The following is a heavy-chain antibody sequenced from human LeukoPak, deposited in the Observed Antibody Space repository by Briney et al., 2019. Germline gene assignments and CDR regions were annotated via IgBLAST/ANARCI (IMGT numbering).Heavy chain of an antibody. V-gene: IGHV4-39*01. CDR1: GGSISSSSYY. CDR3: ARQYDILTDY. CDR2: TYYSGST. J-gene: IGHJ4*02. Sequence: SETLSLTCTVSGGSISSSSYYWGWIRQPPGKGLVWIGSTYYSGSTYYNPSLKSRVTISVDTSKNQFSLKLSSVTAADTAVYYCARQYDILTDYWGQGTLVTVSS. D-gene: IGHD3-9*01.